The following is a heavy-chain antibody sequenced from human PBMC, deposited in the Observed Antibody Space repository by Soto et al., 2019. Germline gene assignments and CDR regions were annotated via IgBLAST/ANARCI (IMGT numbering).Heavy chain of an antibody. CDR2: ISYDGSNR. D-gene: IGHD2-2*01. V-gene: IGHV3-30*18. Sequence: QVQLVESGGGVVQPGKSLRLSCAASGFTFSYYYLHWVRHAPGKGLEWVAGISYDGSNRYYGDSVKGRFSISRDNPNNTLYLQMNSLRDEDTAVYYCAKGGRIHTSSVDYWGQGTLVTVSS. J-gene: IGHJ4*02. CDR1: GFTFSYYY. CDR3: AKGGRIHTSSVDY.